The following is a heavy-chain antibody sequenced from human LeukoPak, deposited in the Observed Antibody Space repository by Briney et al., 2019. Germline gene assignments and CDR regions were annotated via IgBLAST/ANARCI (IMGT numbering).Heavy chain of an antibody. Sequence: SETLSLTCTVSGGSISSSSYYWGWIRQPPVKGLEWIGSTYYSGSTYYNPSLKSRVTISVDTSKNQFSLKLSSVTAADTAVYYCARSPRGRGVIFWFDPWGQGTLVTVSS. CDR1: GGSISSSSYY. V-gene: IGHV4-39*01. D-gene: IGHD3-10*01. CDR3: ARSPRGRGVIFWFDP. J-gene: IGHJ5*02. CDR2: TYYSGST.